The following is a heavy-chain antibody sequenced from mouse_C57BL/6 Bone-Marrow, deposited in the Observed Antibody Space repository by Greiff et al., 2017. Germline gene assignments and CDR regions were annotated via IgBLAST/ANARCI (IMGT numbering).Heavy chain of an antibody. CDR2: IYPRSGNT. CDR1: GYTFTSYG. Sequence: QVQLQQSGAELARPGASVNLSCKASGYTFTSYGISWVKQRTGQGLEWIGEIYPRSGNTYYNEKFKGKATLTADKSSSTAYMELRSLTSEDSAVYFCARRSYYYGSSLYYYAMDYWGQGTSVTVSS. J-gene: IGHJ4*01. D-gene: IGHD1-1*01. V-gene: IGHV1-81*01. CDR3: ARRSYYYGSSLYYYAMDY.